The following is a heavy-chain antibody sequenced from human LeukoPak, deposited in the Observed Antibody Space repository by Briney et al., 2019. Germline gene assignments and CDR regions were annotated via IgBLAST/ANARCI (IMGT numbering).Heavy chain of an antibody. J-gene: IGHJ4*02. V-gene: IGHV3-33*01. Sequence: GGSLRLSCAASGFTFSSNGMDWVRQAPGKGLEWVALIWYDGSKKYYADSVKGRSTISRDNSKNMLYLQMNSLRDEDTAVYYCARLSGSSLDYWGQGTLVTVSS. D-gene: IGHD1-26*01. CDR3: ARLSGSSLDY. CDR1: GFTFSSNG. CDR2: IWYDGSKK.